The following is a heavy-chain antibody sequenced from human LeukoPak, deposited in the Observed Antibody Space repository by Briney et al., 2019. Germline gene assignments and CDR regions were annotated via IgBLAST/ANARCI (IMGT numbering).Heavy chain of an antibody. J-gene: IGHJ4*02. V-gene: IGHV3-74*01. CDR2: ISTDGSST. CDR1: GFTFTNVW. D-gene: IGHD3-10*01. Sequence: GGCLRLSCAASGFTFTNVWLNWVRQAPGKGLVWVSRISTDGSSTHYADSVKGRFTISRDNAKNTLFLQMNSLRAEDTAVYYCARDLYGSGYWGQGTLVTVSS. CDR3: ARDLYGSGY.